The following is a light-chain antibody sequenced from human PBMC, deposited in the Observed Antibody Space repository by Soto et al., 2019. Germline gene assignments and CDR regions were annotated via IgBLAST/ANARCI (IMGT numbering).Light chain of an antibody. V-gene: IGLV4-69*01. Sequence: QLVLTQSPSASASLGASVKLTCTLSSGHSNYAIAWHQQQPEKGPRYLMKLNSDGSHSKGDGIPDRFSGSSSGAERYLTISSLQSEDEADYYCQTCGTGIHVVFGGGTKLTVL. CDR2: LNSDGSH. CDR3: QTCGTGIHVV. CDR1: SGHSNYA. J-gene: IGLJ2*01.